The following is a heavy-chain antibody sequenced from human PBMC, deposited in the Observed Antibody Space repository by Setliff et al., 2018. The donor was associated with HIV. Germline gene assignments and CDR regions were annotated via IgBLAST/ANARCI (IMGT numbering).Heavy chain of an antibody. D-gene: IGHD6-19*01. CDR2: LYYSGST. J-gene: IGHJ4*02. V-gene: IGHV4-39*02. CDR1: GGSIGSSSYY. CDR3: ARRAVAGTSFDY. Sequence: PSETLSLTCTVSGGSIGSSSYYWGWIRQPPGKGLEWIGLLYYSGSTYYNPSLESRVTISVDTSKNHFSLRLSSVTAADTAVYYCARRAVAGTSFDYWGQGTLVTVS.